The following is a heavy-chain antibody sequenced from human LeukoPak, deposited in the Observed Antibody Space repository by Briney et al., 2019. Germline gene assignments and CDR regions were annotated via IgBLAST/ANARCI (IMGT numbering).Heavy chain of an antibody. CDR2: INPDSGVT. J-gene: IGHJ4*02. V-gene: IGHV1-2*02. Sequence: ASLKVSCKASGYTFTTYFIHWVRQAPGQGPEWMGWINPDSGVTKSAQKFQGRVTMTRDTSIITAYMELSSLTSDDTAVYYCARVGDGGTHLTYWAQGTLVTVSS. CDR3: ARVGDGGTHLTY. D-gene: IGHD3-10*01. CDR1: GYTFTTYF.